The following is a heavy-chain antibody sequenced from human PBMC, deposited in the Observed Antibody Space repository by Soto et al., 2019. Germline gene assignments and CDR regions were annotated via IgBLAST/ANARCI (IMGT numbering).Heavy chain of an antibody. CDR1: GFTFSSYA. J-gene: IGHJ6*02. CDR3: ASMSITIFGVVIPELYYYGMDV. CDR2: ISGSGGST. Sequence: GGSLRLSCAASGFTFSSYAMSWVRQAPGKGPEWVSAISGSGGSTYYADSVKGRFTISRDNSKNTLYLQMNSLRAEDTAVYYCASMSITIFGVVIPELYYYGMDVWGQGTTVTVSS. V-gene: IGHV3-23*01. D-gene: IGHD3-3*01.